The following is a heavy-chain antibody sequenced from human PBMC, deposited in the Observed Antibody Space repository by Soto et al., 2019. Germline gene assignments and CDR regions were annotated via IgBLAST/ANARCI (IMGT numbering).Heavy chain of an antibody. D-gene: IGHD3-10*01. CDR1: GGTFSSYA. CDR3: ASEYYYGSGSYPYYFDY. Sequence: QVQLVQSGAEVKKPGSSVKVSCKASGGTFSSYAISWVRQAPGQGLEWMGGIIPIFGTANYAQKFQGRVTINADESTSTAYMELRSLRSEDTAVYYCASEYYYGSGSYPYYFDYWGQGTLVTVSS. J-gene: IGHJ4*02. V-gene: IGHV1-69*01. CDR2: IIPIFGTA.